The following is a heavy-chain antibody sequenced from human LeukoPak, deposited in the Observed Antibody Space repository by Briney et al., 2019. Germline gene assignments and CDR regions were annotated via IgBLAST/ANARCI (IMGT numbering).Heavy chain of an antibody. CDR3: ARDRNVFWPYTGEYNWSGP. D-gene: IGHD3-16*01. CDR2: INPNSGGT. V-gene: IGHV1-2*02. J-gene: IGHJ5*02. Sequence: ASVKVSCKASGYTFTGYYMHWVRQAPGQGLEWMGWINPNSGGTNYAQKFQGRVTMTRDTSISTAYMELSRLRSDDTAVYYCARDRNVFWPYTGEYNWSGPWGQGTLVTVSS. CDR1: GYTFTGYY.